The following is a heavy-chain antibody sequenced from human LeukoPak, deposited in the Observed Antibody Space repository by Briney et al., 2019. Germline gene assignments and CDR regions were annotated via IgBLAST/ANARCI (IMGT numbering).Heavy chain of an antibody. D-gene: IGHD3-22*01. CDR3: ARLSATLISGYLNWFDP. CDR2: IYYSGST. CDR1: GGSISSYY. V-gene: IGHV4-59*01. Sequence: PSETLSLTCTVSGGSISSYYWSWIRQPPGKGLEWIGYIYYSGSTNYNPSLKSRVTISVDTSKNQFSLKLSSVTAADTAVYYCARLSATLISGYLNWFDPWGQGTLVTVSS. J-gene: IGHJ5*02.